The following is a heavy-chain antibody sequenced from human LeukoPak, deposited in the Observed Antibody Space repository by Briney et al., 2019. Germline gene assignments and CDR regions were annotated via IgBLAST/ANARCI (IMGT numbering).Heavy chain of an antibody. CDR1: GYTFIDYY. CDR2: INPNSGGT. CDR3: ARETSNYVWGSYREINWFDP. D-gene: IGHD3-16*02. Sequence: ASVKVSCTASGYTFIDYYMHWVRQAPGQGLEWMGWINPNSGGTNYAQKFQGRVTMTRDTSISTAYMELSRLRSDDTAVYYCARETSNYVWGSYREINWFDPWGQGTLVTVSS. V-gene: IGHV1-2*02. J-gene: IGHJ5*02.